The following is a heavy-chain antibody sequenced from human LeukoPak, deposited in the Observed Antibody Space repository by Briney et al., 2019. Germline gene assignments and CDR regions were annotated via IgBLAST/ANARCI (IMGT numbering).Heavy chain of an antibody. CDR2: IKRDGTEE. Sequence: GGSLRPSCATSGFTFSSSSMNWVRQAPGKSLEWVAFIKRDGTEEKYVDSVKGRFTISRDNAKNSLYLQMNSLRVEDTAVYYCTKEGMWGLGTMVTVSS. J-gene: IGHJ3*01. CDR1: GFTFSSSS. CDR3: TKEGM. V-gene: IGHV3-7*04.